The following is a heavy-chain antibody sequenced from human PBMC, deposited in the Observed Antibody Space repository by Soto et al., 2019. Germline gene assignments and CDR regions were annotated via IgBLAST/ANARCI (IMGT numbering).Heavy chain of an antibody. V-gene: IGHV3-23*01. CDR2: ISGSGGST. D-gene: IGHD3-22*01. CDR3: AKDSHYYYDSSGYYPYYFDY. CDR1: GFTFSSYA. Sequence: EVQLLESGGGWVQPGGSLRLSCAASGFTFSSYAMSWVRQAPGKGLEWVSAISGSGGSTYYADSVKGRFTISRDNSKNTLYLQMNSVRAEDTAVYYCAKDSHYYYDSSGYYPYYFDYWGQGTLVTVSS. J-gene: IGHJ4*02.